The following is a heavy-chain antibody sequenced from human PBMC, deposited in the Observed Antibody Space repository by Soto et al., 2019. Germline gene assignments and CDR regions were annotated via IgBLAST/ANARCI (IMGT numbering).Heavy chain of an antibody. V-gene: IGHV1-2*02. Sequence: QAQLVQSGAEVKKPVASVKVSCKTSGYTFTAYYIHWVRQAPGQGLEWVGWINPNTGDTKNAQKFKGRVTMTGDTSITRAYMELGRLRSDDTAVYYCARQLADCGGDWYTEPIDYWGQGTLVTVSS. CDR3: ARQLADCGGDWYTEPIDY. J-gene: IGHJ4*02. CDR2: INPNTGDT. D-gene: IGHD2-21*02. CDR1: GYTFTAYY.